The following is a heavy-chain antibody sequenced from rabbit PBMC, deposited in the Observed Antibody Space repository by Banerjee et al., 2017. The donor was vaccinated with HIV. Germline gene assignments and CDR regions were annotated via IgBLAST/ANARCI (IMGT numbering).Heavy chain of an antibody. Sequence: QSLEESGGGLVKPEGSLTLTCKVSGFDLSSYYYMCWVRQAPGKGLEWIGCIYTGDGSTYYASWAKGRFTISKTSSTTVTLQMTSLTAADTATYFCARSGSSYYPFNLWGPGTLVTVS. CDR2: IYTGDGST. D-gene: IGHD8-1*01. V-gene: IGHV1S40*01. CDR1: GFDLSSYYY. CDR3: ARSGSSYYPFNL. J-gene: IGHJ4*01.